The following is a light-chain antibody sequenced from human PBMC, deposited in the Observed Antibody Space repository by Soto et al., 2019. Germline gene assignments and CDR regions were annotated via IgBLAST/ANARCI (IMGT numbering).Light chain of an antibody. V-gene: IGKV3-20*01. Sequence: EIVLTQSPGTLSLSPGERATLSCRASQSVSSSYLAWYQQKPGQAPRLLIYGASSRATGIPDRFSGSGSGTEFTLTISSLQTDDFSTYYCQQYHSYLTFGQGTKVDIK. CDR3: QQYHSYLT. CDR2: GAS. J-gene: IGKJ1*01. CDR1: QSVSSSY.